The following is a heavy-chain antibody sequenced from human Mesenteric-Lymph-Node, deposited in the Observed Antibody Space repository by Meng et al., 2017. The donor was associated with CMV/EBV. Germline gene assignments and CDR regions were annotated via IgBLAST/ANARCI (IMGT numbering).Heavy chain of an antibody. CDR2: IYYSGST. CDR1: SGSISSGFYY. J-gene: IGHJ4*02. CDR3: VRDNFGIAATGDY. D-gene: IGHD6-13*01. Sequence: GSLRLSCTVSSGSISSGFYYWGWIRQPPGKGLEWIANIYYSGSTYYNPSLKSRVTISVDTSKNQFSLKLSSVTAADTAVYYCVRDNFGIAATGDYWGQGTLVTVSS. V-gene: IGHV4-39*07.